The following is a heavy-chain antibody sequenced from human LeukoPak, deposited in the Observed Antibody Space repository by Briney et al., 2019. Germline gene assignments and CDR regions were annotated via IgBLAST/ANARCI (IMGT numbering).Heavy chain of an antibody. Sequence: SETLSLTCAVYGGSFSDYYWGWIRQPPGKGLEWIGEIDPSGSTNYSPSLKSRVTISVDTSKNQFSLKLSSVTAADTAVYYCARGPFGRELPSEYFQHWGQGTLVTVSS. D-gene: IGHD1-26*01. CDR1: GGSFSDYY. V-gene: IGHV4-34*01. CDR2: IDPSGST. J-gene: IGHJ1*01. CDR3: ARGPFGRELPSEYFQH.